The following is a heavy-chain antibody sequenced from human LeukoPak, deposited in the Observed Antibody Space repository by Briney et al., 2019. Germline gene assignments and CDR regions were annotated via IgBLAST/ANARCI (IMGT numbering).Heavy chain of an antibody. CDR1: GFTVSSNS. CDR2: IYSGGNT. V-gene: IGHV3-53*01. D-gene: IGHD6-13*01. CDR3: ARGQHRIATADTGVGFDY. J-gene: IGHJ4*02. Sequence: GGSLRLSCTVSGFTVSSNSWSWVRQAPGKGLEWVSFIYSGGNTHYSDSVTGRFTISRDNSKNSLYLQMNSLRAEDTAVFYCARGQHRIATADTGVGFDYWGQGTLVTVSS.